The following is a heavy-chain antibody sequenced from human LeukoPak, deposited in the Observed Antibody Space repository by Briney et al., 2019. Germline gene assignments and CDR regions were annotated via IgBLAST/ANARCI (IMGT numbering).Heavy chain of an antibody. CDR3: MRDSRNQLLGWFDP. V-gene: IGHV3-30*04. Sequence: GGSLRLSCTASGFTFSDFAMHWVRQSPGEGLKWLAVISYEGINKHSADSVKRRFTISRDNSKNILYLEMTSLRPEDTGVYYCMRDSRNQLLGWFDPWGQGTLVTVSS. CDR1: GFTFSDFA. J-gene: IGHJ5*02. D-gene: IGHD4-23*01. CDR2: ISYEGINK.